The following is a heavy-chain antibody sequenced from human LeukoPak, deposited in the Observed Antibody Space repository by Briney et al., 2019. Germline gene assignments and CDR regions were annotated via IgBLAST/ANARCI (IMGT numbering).Heavy chain of an antibody. CDR2: INHSGST. CDR1: GGSFSAYY. Sequence: PSETLSLICAVYGGSFSAYYWSWIRQPPGKGLEWIVEINHSGSTNYNPSLKSRVTISVDTSRNQFSLKVSSVTAADTAVYYCARSGRSGIYFDSRGQGTLVTVSS. J-gene: IGHJ4*02. V-gene: IGHV4-34*01. CDR3: ARSGRSGIYFDS. D-gene: IGHD6-13*01.